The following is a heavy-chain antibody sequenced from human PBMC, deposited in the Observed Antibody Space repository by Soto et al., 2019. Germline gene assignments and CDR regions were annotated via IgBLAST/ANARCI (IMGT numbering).Heavy chain of an antibody. D-gene: IGHD5-18*01. CDR3: ARDWYSNALAPDAFDI. CDR1: GFTFSSYS. J-gene: IGHJ3*02. Sequence: EVQLVESGGGLVQPGESLRLSCAASGFTFSSYSLNWVRQAPGKGLEWVSYISTSSSNIYYADSVKGRFTISRDNANNSMYLQMNSLSDGDTAVYYCARDWYSNALAPDAFDIWGQGTMVIVYS. V-gene: IGHV3-48*02. CDR2: ISTSSSNI.